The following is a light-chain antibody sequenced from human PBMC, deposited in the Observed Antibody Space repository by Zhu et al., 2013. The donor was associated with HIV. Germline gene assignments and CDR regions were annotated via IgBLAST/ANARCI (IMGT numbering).Light chain of an antibody. CDR3: QQAKSHPFT. J-gene: IGKJ3*01. CDR2: GAS. Sequence: DIVLTQSPGTLSLSPGERATLSCRASQSVNSNFLAWYQHKRGQAPRLLIYGASTRAIGIPDRFSGGGSGTDFTLTISSLQPEDFATYYCQQAKSHPFTFGPGTKVDI. CDR1: QSVNSNF. V-gene: IGKV3-20*01.